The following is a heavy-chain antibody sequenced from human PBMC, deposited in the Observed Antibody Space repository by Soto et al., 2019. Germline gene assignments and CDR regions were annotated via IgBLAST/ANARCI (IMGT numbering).Heavy chain of an antibody. Sequence: QVQLVQSGAEVKKPGSSVKVSCKASGGTFSSYAISWVRQAPGQGLEWMGGIIPIFGTANYAQKFQGRVTITADESTSTAYMELSSLRSEDTAVYYCARRPVLRYFEGPFYYYYGMDVWGQGTTVTVSS. D-gene: IGHD3-9*01. J-gene: IGHJ6*02. CDR2: IIPIFGTA. CDR3: ARRPVLRYFEGPFYYYYGMDV. V-gene: IGHV1-69*12. CDR1: GGTFSSYA.